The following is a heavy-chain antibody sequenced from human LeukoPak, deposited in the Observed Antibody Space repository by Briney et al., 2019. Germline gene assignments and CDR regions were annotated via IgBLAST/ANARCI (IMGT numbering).Heavy chain of an antibody. CDR2: IYYSGST. J-gene: IGHJ6*03. CDR3: ARGRYFDWSNYYYYYYMDV. V-gene: IGHV4-39*07. D-gene: IGHD3-9*01. Sequence: SETLSLTCTVSGGSISSSSYYWGWIRQPPGKGLEWIGSIYYSGSTYYNPSLKSRVTISVDTSKNQFSLKLSSVTAADTAVYYCARGRYFDWSNYYYYYYMDVWGKGTTVTISS. CDR1: GGSISSSSYY.